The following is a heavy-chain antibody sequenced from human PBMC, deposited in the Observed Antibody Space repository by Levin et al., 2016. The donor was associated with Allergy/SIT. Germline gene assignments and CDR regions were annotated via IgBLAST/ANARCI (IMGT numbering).Heavy chain of an antibody. CDR1: GYTFTGYY. D-gene: IGHD5-24*01. J-gene: IGHJ6*02. Sequence: ASVKVSCKASGYTFTGYYMHWVRQAPGQGLEWMGWINPNSGGTNYAQKFQGRVTMTRDTSISTAYMELSRLRSDDTAVYYCARGVEMATIRYYYYYGMDVWGQGTTVTVSS. CDR3: ARGVEMATIRYYYYYGMDV. CDR2: INPNSGGT. V-gene: IGHV1-2*02.